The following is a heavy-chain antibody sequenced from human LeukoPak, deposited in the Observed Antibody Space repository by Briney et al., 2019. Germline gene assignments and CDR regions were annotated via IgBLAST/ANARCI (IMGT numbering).Heavy chain of an antibody. Sequence: GGSLRLSCAASGFTFSSYAMHWVRQAPGKGLEYVSAISSNGGSTYYANSVKGRFTISRDNSKNTLYLQMGSLRAEDMAVYYCARAPYCGGDCYSGRIDYWGQGTLVTVSS. J-gene: IGHJ4*02. D-gene: IGHD2-21*02. CDR2: ISSNGGST. V-gene: IGHV3-64*01. CDR3: ARAPYCGGDCYSGRIDY. CDR1: GFTFSSYA.